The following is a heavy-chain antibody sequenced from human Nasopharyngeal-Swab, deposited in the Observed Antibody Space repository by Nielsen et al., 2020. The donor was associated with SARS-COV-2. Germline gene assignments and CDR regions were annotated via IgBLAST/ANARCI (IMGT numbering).Heavy chain of an antibody. CDR3: GHYSSGRFSSPRGRGYFDF. Sequence: SETLSLTCAVYGGSFSGYYWSWIRQPPGKGLEWIGEINHSGSTNYNPSLKSRVTISVDTSKNQFSLKLSSVTAADTAGYYCGHYSSGRFSSPRGRGYFDFWGQGTLVTVSS. J-gene: IGHJ4*02. V-gene: IGHV4-34*01. CDR2: INHSGST. CDR1: GGSFSGYY. D-gene: IGHD3-22*01.